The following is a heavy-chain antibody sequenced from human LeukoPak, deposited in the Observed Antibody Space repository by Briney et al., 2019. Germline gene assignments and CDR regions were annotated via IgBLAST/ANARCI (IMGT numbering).Heavy chain of an antibody. Sequence: GGSLRLSCAASGFTFSSYWMSWVRQAPGKGLEWVAVISYDGSNKYYADSVKGRFTISRDNSKNMLYLQMNSLRAEDTAVYYCASCTLQYSSGWVGDAFDIWGQGTMVTVSS. CDR1: GFTFSSYW. CDR3: ASCTLQYSSGWVGDAFDI. D-gene: IGHD6-19*01. V-gene: IGHV3-30-3*01. J-gene: IGHJ3*02. CDR2: ISYDGSNK.